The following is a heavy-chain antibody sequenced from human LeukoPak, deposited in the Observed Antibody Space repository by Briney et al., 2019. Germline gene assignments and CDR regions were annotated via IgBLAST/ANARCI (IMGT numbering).Heavy chain of an antibody. D-gene: IGHD5-24*01. CDR2: IRYDGSNK. CDR3: ARDSAWLPRANNYFDY. CDR1: GFTFSNYG. Sequence: GGSLRLSCAASGFTFSNYGMHWVRQAPGKGLEGVAFIRYDGSNKYYADSVKGRFTISRDNSKNTLYLQMNSLRAEDTAVYYCARDSAWLPRANNYFDYWGQGTLVTVSS. J-gene: IGHJ4*02. V-gene: IGHV3-30*02.